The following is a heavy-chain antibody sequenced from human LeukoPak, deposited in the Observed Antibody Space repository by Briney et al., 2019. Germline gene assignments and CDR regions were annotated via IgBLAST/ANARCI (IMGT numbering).Heavy chain of an antibody. CDR3: ARGAVPYYDSSGSAFDI. J-gene: IGHJ3*02. CDR1: DDSITMYY. CDR2: IYYSGST. Sequence: SETLSLTCSVSDDSITMYYWTWIRQPPGKGLEWIGYIYYSGSTNYNPSLKSRVTISVDTSKNQFSLKLSSVTAADTAVYYCARGAVPYYDSSGSAFDIWGQGTMVTVSS. D-gene: IGHD3-22*01. V-gene: IGHV4-59*01.